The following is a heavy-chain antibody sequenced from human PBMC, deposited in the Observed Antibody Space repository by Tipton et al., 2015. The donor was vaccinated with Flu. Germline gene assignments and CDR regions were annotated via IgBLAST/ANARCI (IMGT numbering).Heavy chain of an antibody. V-gene: IGHV4-4*07. CDR2: IYTSGST. CDR1: GGSISSYY. D-gene: IGHD4-11*01. J-gene: IGHJ5*02. CDR3: ARGPYSNPPYNWFDP. Sequence: SLTCTVSGGSISSYYWSWIRQPAGKGLEWIGRIYTSGSTNYNPSLKSRVTMSVDTSKNQFSLKLSSVTAADTAVYYCARGPYSNPPYNWFDPWGQGTLVTVSS.